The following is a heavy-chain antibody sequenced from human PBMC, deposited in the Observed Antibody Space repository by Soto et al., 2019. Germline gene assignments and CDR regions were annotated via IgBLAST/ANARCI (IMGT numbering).Heavy chain of an antibody. D-gene: IGHD5-18*01. V-gene: IGHV3-30*03. Sequence: QVQLVESGGGVVQPGRSLRLSCAASGFTFSNYGMQWVRQAPGEGLEWVAAISDAGSRQYYADSVKGRFTISRDNSRETLYLQMNNMRTEDTAVYYCARGGGYTYGYSRWPFDLWGRGTLVAVSS. CDR1: GFTFSNYG. CDR2: ISDAGSRQ. J-gene: IGHJ2*01. CDR3: ARGGGYTYGYSRWPFDL.